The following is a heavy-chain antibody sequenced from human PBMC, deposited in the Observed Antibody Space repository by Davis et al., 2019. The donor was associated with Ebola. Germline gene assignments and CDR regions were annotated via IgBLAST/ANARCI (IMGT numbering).Heavy chain of an antibody. Sequence: GSLRLSCAASGFTFSNSNMIWVRQAPGKGLEWVSAISGSGGSTYYADSVKGRFTISRDNSKNTLYLQMNSLRAEDTAVYYCAKSFSSSPRLRYYYGMDVWGQGTTVTVSS. J-gene: IGHJ6*02. CDR3: AKSFSSSPRLRYYYGMDV. CDR2: ISGSGGST. CDR1: GFTFSNSN. D-gene: IGHD6-6*01. V-gene: IGHV3-23*01.